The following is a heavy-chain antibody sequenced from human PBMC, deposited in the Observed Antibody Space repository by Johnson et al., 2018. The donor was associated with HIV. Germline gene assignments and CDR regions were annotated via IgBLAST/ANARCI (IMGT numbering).Heavy chain of an antibody. J-gene: IGHJ3*02. D-gene: IGHD4-17*01. CDR1: GFTFSSYA. V-gene: IGHV3-30-3*01. CDR3: ARDSTPWCGDYVGYGFDI. Sequence: QVQLVESGGGVVQPGRSLRLSCAASGFTFSSYAMHWVRQAPGKGLEWVAVISYDGSNKYYADSVKARCTISRDNSKNTLYLHMNSLRVEDTAVYYCARDSTPWCGDYVGYGFDIWGQGTMVTVSS. CDR2: ISYDGSNK.